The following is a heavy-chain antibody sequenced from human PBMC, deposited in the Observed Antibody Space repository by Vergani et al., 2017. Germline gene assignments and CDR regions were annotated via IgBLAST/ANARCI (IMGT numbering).Heavy chain of an antibody. V-gene: IGHV1-69*01. J-gene: IGHJ6*03. Sequence: QVHLMQSGAEVKKPGSSVKVSCKASGGTFSNYAISWVRQAPGQGLEWMGGIIPIFGTPNYAQKFPGRVTITADESTSTAYMELSSLRSEDTAMYYCATGPWGAAAGTYYYYMDVWGQGTTVTVSS. CDR2: IIPIFGTP. CDR3: ATGPWGAAAGTYYYYMDV. D-gene: IGHD6-13*01. CDR1: GGTFSNYA.